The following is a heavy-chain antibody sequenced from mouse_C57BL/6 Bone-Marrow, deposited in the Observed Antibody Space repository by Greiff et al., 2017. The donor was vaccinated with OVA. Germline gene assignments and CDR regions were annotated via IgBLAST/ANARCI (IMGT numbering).Heavy chain of an antibody. CDR3: ARSGIYYDYDRPYHWYFDV. Sequence: EVQLVESGPGLAKPSQTLSLTCSVTGYSITSYYWNWIRKFPGNKLEYIGYISYSGSTYYNPSLKSRISITRDTSKNQYYLQLNSVTTEDTATYYCARSGIYYDYDRPYHWYFDVWGTGTTVTVSS. CDR2: ISYSGST. J-gene: IGHJ1*03. D-gene: IGHD2-4*01. CDR1: GYSITSYY. V-gene: IGHV3-8*01.